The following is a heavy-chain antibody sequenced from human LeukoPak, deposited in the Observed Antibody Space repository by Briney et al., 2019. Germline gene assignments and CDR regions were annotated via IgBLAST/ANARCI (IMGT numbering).Heavy chain of an antibody. Sequence: ASVKVSCKASGYTFTGYYMHWVRQAPGQGLEWMGWINPNSGGTNYAQKFQGRVTMTRDTSISTAYMELSRLRADATAVYYCATVAGTLLYMDVWGKGTTVTASS. CDR2: INPNSGGT. CDR1: GYTFTGYY. CDR3: ATVAGTLLYMDV. D-gene: IGHD6-19*01. J-gene: IGHJ6*03. V-gene: IGHV1-2*02.